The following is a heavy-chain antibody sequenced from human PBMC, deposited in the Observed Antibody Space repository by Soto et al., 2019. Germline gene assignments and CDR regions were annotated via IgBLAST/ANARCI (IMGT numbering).Heavy chain of an antibody. CDR3: ARDAPGDYDTRGAFDI. CDR2: IYYSGST. V-gene: IGHV4-31*03. CDR1: GGSISSGGYY. Sequence: QVQLQESGPGLVKPSQTLSLTCTVSGGSISSGGYYWSWIRQHPGKGLEWIGYIYYSGSTYYNPSLKSRVTISVDTSKNQFSLKLSSVTAADTAVYYCARDAPGDYDTRGAFDIWGQGTMVTVSS. D-gene: IGHD3-22*01. J-gene: IGHJ3*02.